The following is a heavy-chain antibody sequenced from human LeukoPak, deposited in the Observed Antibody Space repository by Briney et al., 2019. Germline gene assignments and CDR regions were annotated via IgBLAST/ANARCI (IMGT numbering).Heavy chain of an antibody. CDR3: ARAGWIITSGIDY. D-gene: IGHD3-10*01. CDR1: GYSISRGYY. J-gene: IGHJ4*02. Sequence: SETLSLTCAVSGYSISRGYYWALIRQPPGEGLEWIGTVYHTGSTYYNPSLDSRVTISVDTSKNEFSLNLKSVTAADTAVYYCARAGWIITSGIDYWGQGALVTVSS. V-gene: IGHV4-38-2*01. CDR2: VYHTGST.